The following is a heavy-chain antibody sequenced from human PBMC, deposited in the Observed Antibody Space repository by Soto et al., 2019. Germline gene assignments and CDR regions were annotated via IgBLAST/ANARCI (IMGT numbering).Heavy chain of an antibody. CDR2: IYYSGST. J-gene: IGHJ4*02. CDR1: GGSISSSSYY. Sequence: PSETLSLTCTVSGGSISSSSYYWGWIRQPPGKGLEWIGSIYYSGSTYYNPSLKSRVTISVDTSKNQFSLKLSSVTAADTAVYYCARHHLGLVIIDYWGQGTLVTVSS. CDR3: ARHHLGLVIIDY. V-gene: IGHV4-39*01. D-gene: IGHD3-9*01.